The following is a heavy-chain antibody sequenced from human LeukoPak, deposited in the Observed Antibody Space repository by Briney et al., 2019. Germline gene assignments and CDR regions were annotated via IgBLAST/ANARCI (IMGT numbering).Heavy chain of an antibody. CDR2: IHYSGST. D-gene: IGHD1-1*01. V-gene: IGHV4-61*01. CDR1: GGSISSSSYY. CDR3: ARLFGTTGITYFDY. Sequence: PSETLSLTCTVSGGSISSSSYYWSWIRQPPGKGLEWIGYIHYSGSTNYNPSLKSRSTISVDTSKTQFSLQLSSVTAADTAVYYCARLFGTTGITYFDYWGQGTLVTVSS. J-gene: IGHJ4*02.